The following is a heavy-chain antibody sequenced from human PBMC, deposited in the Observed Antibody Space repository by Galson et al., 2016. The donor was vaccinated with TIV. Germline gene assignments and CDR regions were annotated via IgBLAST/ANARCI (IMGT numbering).Heavy chain of an antibody. D-gene: IGHD6-19*01. J-gene: IGHJ5*01. Sequence: LSLTCTVSGGSVSSGTYHWSWIRQPAGKGLEWVGRFSTSGNANYSPSLKSRVTILVDTSKNQFSLKLRSVTAADTAVYYCARARSGWFDSWGQGTLVTVSS. V-gene: IGHV4-61*02. CDR3: ARARSGWFDS. CDR1: GGSVSSGTYH. CDR2: FSTSGNA.